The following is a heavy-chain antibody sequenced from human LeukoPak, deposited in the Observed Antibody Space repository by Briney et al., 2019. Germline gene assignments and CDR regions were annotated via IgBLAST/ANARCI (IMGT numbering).Heavy chain of an antibody. D-gene: IGHD1-1*01. CDR2: IIPILGIA. Sequence: ASVKVSCKASGGTFSSYAISWVRQAPGQGLEWMGRIIPILGIANYAQKFQGRVTITADKSTSTAYMELSSLRSEDTAVYYCARALLRGWNGRPYYFDYWGQGTLVTVSS. CDR1: GGTFSSYA. V-gene: IGHV1-69*04. CDR3: ARALLRGWNGRPYYFDY. J-gene: IGHJ4*02.